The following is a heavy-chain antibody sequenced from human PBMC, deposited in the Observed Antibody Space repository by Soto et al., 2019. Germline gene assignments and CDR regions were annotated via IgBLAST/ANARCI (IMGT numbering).Heavy chain of an antibody. CDR2: ITSTSSAI. Sequence: WGAQRVRLGGVGVHCDVYSRDRVRQAAGGGVEWISYITSTSSAINYADSVRGRFTISRDNAMRSLFLHMNSLRDEDTAVYYCARDGKGAAYTHGPYYFDYWGQGALVTVSS. J-gene: IGHJ4*02. D-gene: IGHD1-1*01. CDR3: ARDGKGAAYTHGPYYFDY. CDR1: VHCDVYS. V-gene: IGHV3-48*02.